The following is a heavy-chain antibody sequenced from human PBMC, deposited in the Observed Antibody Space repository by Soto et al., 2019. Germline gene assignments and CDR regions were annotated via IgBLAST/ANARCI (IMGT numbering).Heavy chain of an antibody. D-gene: IGHD3-22*01. CDR2: IYWDDDK. J-gene: IGHJ4*02. Sequence: QITLKESGPTLVKPTQTLTLTCTFSGFSLSTSGVGVGWSRQPPGKALEWLALIYWDDDKRYSPSLKSRLTITKDTSKTQVVLTMTNMDPVDTATYYCAHSGFDDSSGYYFDYWGQGTLVTVSS. V-gene: IGHV2-5*02. CDR1: GFSLSTSGVG. CDR3: AHSGFDDSSGYYFDY.